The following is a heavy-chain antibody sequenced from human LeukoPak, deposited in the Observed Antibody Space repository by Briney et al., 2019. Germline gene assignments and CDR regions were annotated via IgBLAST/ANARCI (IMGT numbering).Heavy chain of an antibody. J-gene: IGHJ5*02. CDR3: ARGLGYCSGGSCYSFRYNWFDP. CDR2: INHSGST. Sequence: SETLSLTCAVYGGSFSGYYWSCIRQPPGKGLEWIGEINHSGSTNYNPSLKRRVTISVDTSKNQFSLKLSSVTAADTAVYYCARGLGYCSGGSCYSFRYNWFDPWGQGTLVTVSS. V-gene: IGHV4-34*01. D-gene: IGHD2-15*01. CDR1: GGSFSGYY.